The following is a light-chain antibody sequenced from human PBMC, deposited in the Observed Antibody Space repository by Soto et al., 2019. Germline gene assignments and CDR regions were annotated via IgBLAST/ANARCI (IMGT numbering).Light chain of an antibody. Sequence: QPASVSGSPGQSTIISCTGTSSDVGGYNYVSWYQQHPGKAPKFLIYEVDNRASGVSDRFSGSKSGNTASLTISGLQAEDEADYYCSSYTSSNTLVFGTGTKLTVL. V-gene: IGLV2-14*01. CDR2: EVD. CDR3: SSYTSSNTLV. CDR1: SSDVGGYNY. J-gene: IGLJ1*01.